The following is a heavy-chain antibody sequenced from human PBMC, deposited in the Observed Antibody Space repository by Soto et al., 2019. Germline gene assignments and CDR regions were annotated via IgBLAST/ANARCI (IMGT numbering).Heavy chain of an antibody. V-gene: IGHV1-2*04. CDR3: ARGHSTDCSNGVCSFFYNHEMDV. D-gene: IGHD2-8*01. J-gene: IGHJ6*02. Sequence: ASVKVCCKASGYSFTDYHIHWLRQSPGQGLEWLGRINPKSGGTSTAQKFQGWVTMTRDRSISTVYMELTRLRSDDTAVYFCARGHSTDCSNGVCSFFYNHEMDVWGQGTTVTVSS. CDR2: INPKSGGT. CDR1: GYSFTDYH.